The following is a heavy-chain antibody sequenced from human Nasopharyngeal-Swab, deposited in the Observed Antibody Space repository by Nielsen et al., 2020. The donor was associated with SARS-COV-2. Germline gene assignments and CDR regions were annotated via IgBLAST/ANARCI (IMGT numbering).Heavy chain of an antibody. D-gene: IGHD4-17*01. J-gene: IGHJ4*02. CDR1: GGSISSGGYY. CDR2: IYYSGST. V-gene: IGHV4-31*03. Sequence: SETLSLTCTVSGGSISSGGYYWSWIRQHPGKGLEWIGYIYYSGSTYYNPSLKSRVTISVDTSKNQFSLKLSSVTAADTAVYYCASRPYGDYGLLDYWGQGTLVTVSS. CDR3: ASRPYGDYGLLDY.